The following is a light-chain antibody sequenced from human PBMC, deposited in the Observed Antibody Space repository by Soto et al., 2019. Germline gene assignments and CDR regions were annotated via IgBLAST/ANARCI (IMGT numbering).Light chain of an antibody. Sequence: EIVLTQSPATLSLSPGERATLSCRASPSINNYLAWYQQKPGQAPRLLIYDASKRATGIPARFSGSGSGTDFSLTISSLEPEEFAVYYCQPRSITTFGQGTRLVIK. CDR2: DAS. J-gene: IGKJ5*01. CDR1: PSINNY. CDR3: QPRSITT. V-gene: IGKV3-11*01.